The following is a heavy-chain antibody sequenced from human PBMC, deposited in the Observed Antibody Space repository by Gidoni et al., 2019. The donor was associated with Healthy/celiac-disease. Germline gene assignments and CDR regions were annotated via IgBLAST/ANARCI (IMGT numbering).Heavy chain of an antibody. D-gene: IGHD6-13*01. Sequence: QVQLVESGGGVVQPGRSLRLSCAASGFTFSSYCMHWVRQAPGQGLEWGGVIRYDGSNKYYADSVKGRFTISRDNSKKTLYLQMNSLRAEDTAVYYCARGGGAAAGSHYYYGMDVWGQGTTVTVSS. CDR1: GFTFSSYC. V-gene: IGHV3-33*01. CDR3: ARGGGAAAGSHYYYGMDV. CDR2: IRYDGSNK. J-gene: IGHJ6*02.